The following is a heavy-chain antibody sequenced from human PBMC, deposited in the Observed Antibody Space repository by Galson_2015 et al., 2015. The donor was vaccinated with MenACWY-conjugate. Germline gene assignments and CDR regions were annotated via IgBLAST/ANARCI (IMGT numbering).Heavy chain of an antibody. CDR3: ARVPGYSYGYYDW. J-gene: IGHJ4*02. CDR2: ISSSSSTI. D-gene: IGHD5-18*01. Sequence: LRLSCAASGFPFRTYSMNWVRQAPGTGLEWVSYISSSSSTIYYADSVKGRFTISRDNAKNSLYLQMNTLRDEDTAVYYCARVPGYSYGYYDWWGQGTLFTVSS. CDR1: GFPFRTYS. V-gene: IGHV3-48*02.